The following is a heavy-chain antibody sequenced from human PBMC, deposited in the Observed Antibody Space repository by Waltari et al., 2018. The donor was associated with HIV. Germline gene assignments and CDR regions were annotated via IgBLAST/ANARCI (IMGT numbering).Heavy chain of an antibody. D-gene: IGHD5-12*01. CDR3: ARGPLYSFTSSYFFNY. CDR2: IYHSGST. J-gene: IGHJ4*02. CDR1: GDSLSSSNW. V-gene: IGHV4-4*02. Sequence: QVQLRESGPGLVKPSGTLSLTCAVSGDSLSSSNWWTWVRQPPGKGLEWIGEIYHSGSTKCSPSLKSRVTISVDKSKNEFYLSLTSVTAADTAVYYCARGPLYSFTSSYFFNYWGQGALVTVSS.